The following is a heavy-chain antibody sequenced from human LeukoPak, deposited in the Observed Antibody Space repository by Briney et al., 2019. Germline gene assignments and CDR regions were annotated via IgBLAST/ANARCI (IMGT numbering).Heavy chain of an antibody. CDR2: ITWDGGST. J-gene: IGHJ6*03. CDR3: AKDRAARGRGNYFYMDV. CDR1: GFTFDDYA. D-gene: IGHD2/OR15-2a*01. V-gene: IGHV3-43D*03. Sequence: GGSLRLSCAASGFTFDDYAMHWVRQASGKGLEWVSHITWDGGSTYYADSVEGRFTISRDNRENSLYLQMNSLRPEDTALYYCAKDRAARGRGNYFYMDVWGKGTTVTVSS.